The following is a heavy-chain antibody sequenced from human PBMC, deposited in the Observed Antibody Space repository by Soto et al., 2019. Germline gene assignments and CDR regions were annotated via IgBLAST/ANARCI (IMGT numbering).Heavy chain of an antibody. D-gene: IGHD3-3*01. J-gene: IGHJ4*02. CDR2: MNPNSGNT. CDR3: ARLYDFWSGEPFDY. CDR1: GYTFTSYD. V-gene: IGHV1-8*01. Sequence: EASVKVSCKASGYTFTSYDINWVRQATGQGLEWMGWMNPNSGNTGYAQKFQGRVTMTRNTSISTAYMELSSLRSEDTAVYYCARLYDFWSGEPFDYWGQGTLVTVSS.